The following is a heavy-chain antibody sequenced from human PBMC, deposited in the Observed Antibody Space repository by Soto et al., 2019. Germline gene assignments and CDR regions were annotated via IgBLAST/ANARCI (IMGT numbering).Heavy chain of an antibody. CDR3: GRGRSGELVVFY. CDR2: SIPKSGGT. CDR1: GYTFTGYY. Sequence: QVQLVQSGAEVKESGASVKVSCKASGYTFTGYYIHWVRQAPGQGLEWVGESIPKSGGTRYAQKFQGRVTMSKDTAITKVYMELSNLSPDDTAVYYCGRGRSGELVVFYWGQGTLVTVHS. V-gene: IGHV1-2*02. J-gene: IGHJ4*02. D-gene: IGHD1-7*01.